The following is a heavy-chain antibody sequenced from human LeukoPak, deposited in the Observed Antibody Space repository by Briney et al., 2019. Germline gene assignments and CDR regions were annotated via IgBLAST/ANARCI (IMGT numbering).Heavy chain of an antibody. V-gene: IGHV4-34*01. D-gene: IGHD1-26*01. J-gene: IGHJ4*02. CDR2: INHSGST. Sequence: SETLSLTCAVYGGSFSGYYWSWIRQPPGKGLEWIGEINHSGSTNYNPSLKSRVTISVDTSKNQFSLKLSSVTAEDTAVYYCARDRIVGATTGDYWGQGTLVTVSS. CDR3: ARDRIVGATTGDY. CDR1: GGSFSGYY.